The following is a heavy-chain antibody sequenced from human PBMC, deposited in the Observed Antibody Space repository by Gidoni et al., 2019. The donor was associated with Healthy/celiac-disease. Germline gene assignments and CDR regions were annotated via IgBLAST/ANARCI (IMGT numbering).Heavy chain of an antibody. CDR1: GFPFSRYA. CDR3: ARGLRGPFCSSTSCLPFDP. Sequence: QVPLVASGGGVVQPGRSLRVSRAASGFPFSRYAMPWVRQAPGKGLEWVAVISYDGSNKYYADSVKGRFTISRDNSKNTLYLQMNSLRAEDTAVYYCARGLRGPFCSSTSCLPFDPWGQGTLVTVSS. D-gene: IGHD2-2*01. CDR2: ISYDGSNK. V-gene: IGHV3-30-3*01. J-gene: IGHJ5*02.